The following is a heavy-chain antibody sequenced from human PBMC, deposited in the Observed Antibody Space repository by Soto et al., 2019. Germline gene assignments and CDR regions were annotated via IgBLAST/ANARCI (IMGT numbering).Heavy chain of an antibody. CDR1: GFTFDDYA. Sequence: EVQLVESGGGLVQPGRSLRLSCAASGFTFDDYAMHWVRQAPGKGLEWVSGISWNSGQIGYADSVKGRFTISRDNAKNALYLQMKGLRAEDTALYYCAKGDSGSYYSGYFDNWGQGTLVTVSS. CDR3: AKGDSGSYYSGYFDN. J-gene: IGHJ4*02. D-gene: IGHD1-26*01. V-gene: IGHV3-9*01. CDR2: ISWNSGQI.